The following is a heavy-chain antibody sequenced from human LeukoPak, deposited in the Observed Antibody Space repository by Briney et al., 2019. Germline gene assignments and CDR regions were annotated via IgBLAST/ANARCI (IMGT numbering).Heavy chain of an antibody. Sequence: SETLSLTCTVSGGSISSYYWSWIRQPPGKGLEWIGYTYYSGSTNYNPSLKSRVTISVDTSKNQFSLKLSSVTAADTAVYYCARDPGRRYFDLWGRGTLVTVSS. CDR1: GGSISSYY. CDR2: TYYSGST. J-gene: IGHJ2*01. CDR3: ARDPGRRYFDL. V-gene: IGHV4-59*01.